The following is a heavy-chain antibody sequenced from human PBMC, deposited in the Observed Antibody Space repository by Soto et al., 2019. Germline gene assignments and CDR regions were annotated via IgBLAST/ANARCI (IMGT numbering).Heavy chain of an antibody. CDR3: ARDFRGRVTMVRGVILRTGNWFDP. CDR2: IYYSGST. J-gene: IGHJ5*02. V-gene: IGHV4-30-4*01. Sequence: QVQLQESGPGLVKPSQTLSLTCTVSGGSISSGDYYWSWIRQPPGKGLEWIGYIYYSGSTYYNPSLKSRVTISVDTSKNQFSLKLSSVTAADTAVYYCARDFRGRVTMVRGVILRTGNWFDPWGQGTLVTVSS. D-gene: IGHD3-10*01. CDR1: GGSISSGDYY.